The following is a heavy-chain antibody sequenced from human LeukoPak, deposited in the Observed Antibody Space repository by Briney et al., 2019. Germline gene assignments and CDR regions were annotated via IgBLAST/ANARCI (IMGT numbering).Heavy chain of an antibody. CDR2: ISSGSSTI. J-gene: IGHJ3*02. CDR1: GFTFNSYR. D-gene: IGHD3-10*01. V-gene: IGHV3-48*01. Sequence: GGSLRLSCAASGFTFNSYRKNWVRHAPGKGLEWVTYISSGSSTIYYAESVKGRFTISRDNAKNSLYLQMNSLRAEDTAVYYCASFPISGSGGAFDIWGQGAMVTVSS. CDR3: ASFPISGSGGAFDI.